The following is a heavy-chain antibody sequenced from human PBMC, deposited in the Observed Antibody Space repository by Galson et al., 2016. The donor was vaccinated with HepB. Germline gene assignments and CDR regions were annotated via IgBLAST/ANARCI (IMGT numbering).Heavy chain of an antibody. Sequence: TLSLTCTVSSGSTSSGGYYWSWIRQHPGKGLEWIAYIYYSGSTYYNPSLKSRVTISMDTSKNQFSLNLSSVTAADTAVYYCARHSSYYGNFDYWGQGTLVTVSS. J-gene: IGHJ4*02. CDR1: SGSTSSGGYY. CDR2: IYYSGST. CDR3: ARHSSYYGNFDY. V-gene: IGHV4-31*03. D-gene: IGHD2-15*01.